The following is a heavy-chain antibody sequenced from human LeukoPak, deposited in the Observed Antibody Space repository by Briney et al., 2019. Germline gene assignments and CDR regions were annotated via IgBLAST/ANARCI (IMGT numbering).Heavy chain of an antibody. D-gene: IGHD4-17*01. CDR1: GGSISSYY. J-gene: IGHJ4*02. CDR3: ASSLTTVPTFDY. Sequence: SETLSLTCTVSGGSISSYYWSWLRQPPGEGLEWIGYIYYSGSTNYNPSLKSRVAISVDTSKNQFSLKLSSVTAADTAVYYCASSLTTVPTFDYWGQGTLVTVTS. V-gene: IGHV4-59*01. CDR2: IYYSGST.